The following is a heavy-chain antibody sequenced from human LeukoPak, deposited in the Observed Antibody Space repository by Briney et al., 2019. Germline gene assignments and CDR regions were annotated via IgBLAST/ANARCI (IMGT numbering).Heavy chain of an antibody. J-gene: IGHJ5*02. CDR1: GGFISSYS. Sequence: PSETLSLTCTVSGGFISSYSWSWIRQDAGKGLEWIGRIYTSGSTNYNPSLKSRVTMSVDTSKIQFSLNLSSVTAADTAVYYCARGVASTGIGWFDPWGQGTLVTVSS. V-gene: IGHV4-4*07. D-gene: IGHD6-13*01. CDR3: ARGVASTGIGWFDP. CDR2: IYTSGST.